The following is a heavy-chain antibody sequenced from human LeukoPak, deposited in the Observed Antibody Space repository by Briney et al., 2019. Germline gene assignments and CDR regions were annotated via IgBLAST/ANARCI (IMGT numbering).Heavy chain of an antibody. D-gene: IGHD3-16*02. CDR3: ARSHDHLWGNYPDY. CDR2: IYYSGST. V-gene: IGHV4-30-4*01. Sequence: SETLSLTCTVSGGSISSGDYYWSWIRQPPGKGLEWIGYIYYSGSTYYNPSLKSRVTLSVDKSKNQFSLRLNSVTAADTAMYYCARSHDHLWGNYPDYWGQGTLVTVSS. CDR1: GGSISSGDYY. J-gene: IGHJ4*02.